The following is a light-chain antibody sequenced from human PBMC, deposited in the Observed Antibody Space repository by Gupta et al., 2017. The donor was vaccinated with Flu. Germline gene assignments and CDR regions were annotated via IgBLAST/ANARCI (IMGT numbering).Light chain of an antibody. CDR3: QQEDNSSYS. V-gene: IGKV1-5*03. CDR1: QSIGGW. CDR2: KAS. Sequence: DIQMTQSPSNLSASVGDRVTITCRASQSIGGWLAWYQQKPGKAPKLLIYKASRLESGVPSRFSGSESGTEFTLTISSLQPDDFATYYCQQEDNSSYSFGQGTKMEI. J-gene: IGKJ2*01.